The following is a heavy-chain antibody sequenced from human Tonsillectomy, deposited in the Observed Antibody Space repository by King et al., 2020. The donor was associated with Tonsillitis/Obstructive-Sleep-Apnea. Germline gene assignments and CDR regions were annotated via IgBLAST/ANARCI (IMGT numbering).Heavy chain of an antibody. V-gene: IGHV3-15*01. CDR3: TTLWFRVFETDY. CDR2: IKRKTDGGTT. Sequence: VQLVESGGGLVKPGGSLRLSCAASGFTFTNAWMSWVRQAPGKGLEWVGRIKRKTDGGTTDYAAPVKGRFTISRDDSKNTLYLQMNSLKTEDTAVYYCTTLWFRVFETDYWGQGTLVTVSS. CDR1: GFTFTNAW. D-gene: IGHD3-10*01. J-gene: IGHJ4*02.